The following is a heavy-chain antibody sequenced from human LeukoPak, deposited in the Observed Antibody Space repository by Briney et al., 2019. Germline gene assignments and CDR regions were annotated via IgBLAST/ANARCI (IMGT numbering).Heavy chain of an antibody. CDR2: ISSSSSYI. CDR1: GFTFSSYS. CDR3: ARVPPSCSSTSCYLYYYGMDV. Sequence: PGGSLRLSCAASGFTFSSYSMNWVRQAPGKGLEWVSSISSSSSYIYYADSVKGRFTISRDNAKNSLYLQMNSLRAEDTAVYYCARVPPSCSSTSCYLYYYGMDVWGQGTTVTVSS. V-gene: IGHV3-21*01. J-gene: IGHJ6*02. D-gene: IGHD2-2*01.